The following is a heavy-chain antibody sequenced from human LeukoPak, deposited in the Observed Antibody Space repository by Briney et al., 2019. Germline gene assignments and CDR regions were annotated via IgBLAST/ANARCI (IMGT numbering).Heavy chain of an antibody. CDR3: ARDLNGQQPY. J-gene: IGHJ4*02. D-gene: IGHD6-13*01. Sequence: GGSLRLSCAASGFTFSSYSMTWVRQAPGKGLEWVSSISSSSSYIYYADSVKDRFTISRDNAKNSLYLQMNSLRAEDTAVYYCARDLNGQQPYWGQGTLVTVSS. CDR2: ISSSSSYI. V-gene: IGHV3-21*01. CDR1: GFTFSSYS.